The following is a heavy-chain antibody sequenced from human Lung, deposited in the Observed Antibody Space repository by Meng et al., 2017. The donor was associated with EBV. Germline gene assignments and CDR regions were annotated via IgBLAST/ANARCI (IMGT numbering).Heavy chain of an antibody. D-gene: IGHD6-19*01. V-gene: IGHV4-39*07. Sequence: LQESGPGLWKPSGTLSLTCTVSGGSINSGSFYWGWIRQPPGKGLEWIGSMHFSGRPHYSTSLKSRLTVSMDTSKNQFSLKLSSVTAADTAVYYCARLYRGGWYLWGRGTLVTVSS. CDR1: GGSINSGSFY. CDR2: MHFSGRP. CDR3: ARLYRGGWYL. J-gene: IGHJ4*02.